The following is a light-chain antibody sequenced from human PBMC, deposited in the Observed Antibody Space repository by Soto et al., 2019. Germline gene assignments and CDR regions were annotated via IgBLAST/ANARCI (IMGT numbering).Light chain of an antibody. CDR1: QSVFYISNNKNY. Sequence: DIVMTQSPDSLAVSLGEAATINCKSSQSVFYISNNKNYLAWYQQKPGQPPKLLIYWASTRESGVPDRFSGSGSGTDFTLTISSLQAEDVAVYYCQQYDTTPYTFGQGTKLEIK. V-gene: IGKV4-1*01. CDR3: QQYDTTPYT. CDR2: WAS. J-gene: IGKJ2*01.